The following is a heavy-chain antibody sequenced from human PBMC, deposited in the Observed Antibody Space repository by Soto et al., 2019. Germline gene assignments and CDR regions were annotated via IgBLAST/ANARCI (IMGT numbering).Heavy chain of an antibody. Sequence: GASVKVSCKASGYTFTSYYMHWVRQAPGQGLEWMGIINPSGGSTSYAQKFQGRVTMTRDTSTSTVYMELSSLRSEDTAVYYCARGQNLEWLLFVPPYFDYWGQGTLVTVSS. CDR1: GYTFTSYY. J-gene: IGHJ4*02. CDR3: ARGQNLEWLLFVPPYFDY. CDR2: INPSGGST. V-gene: IGHV1-46*01. D-gene: IGHD3-3*01.